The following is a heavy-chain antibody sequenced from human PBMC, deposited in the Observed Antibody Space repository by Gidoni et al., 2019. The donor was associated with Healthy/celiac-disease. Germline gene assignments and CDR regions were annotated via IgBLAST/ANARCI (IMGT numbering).Heavy chain of an antibody. CDR1: GGTFSSSA. CDR2: IIPSFGTA. Sequence: QVQLVQSGAEVKKPGSSVKVSCKASGGTFSSSASRWVRQAPGQGLEWMGGIIPSFGTANYAQKFQGRVTITADKSTSTAYMELSSLRSEDTAVYYCARERYYYDSSGYYCGMDVWGQGTTVTVSS. V-gene: IGHV1-69*06. CDR3: ARERYYYDSSGYYCGMDV. J-gene: IGHJ6*02. D-gene: IGHD3-22*01.